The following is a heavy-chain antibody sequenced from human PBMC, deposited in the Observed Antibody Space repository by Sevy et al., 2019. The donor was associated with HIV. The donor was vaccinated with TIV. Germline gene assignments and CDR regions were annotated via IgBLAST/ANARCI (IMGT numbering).Heavy chain of an antibody. CDR2: ISAXXXNR. CDR1: GXXXTSYG. V-gene: IGHV1-18*01. Sequence: ASVKVSCKASGXXXTSYGISXVRQAXGQGXEWMGXISAXXXNRNYAQKLQGRVTMTTDTSTSTAYMELRSLRSDDTAVYYCARDKDXPXYXXXDXXGQGTTVTVSS. CDR3: ARDKDXPXYXXXDX. J-gene: IGHJ6*02.